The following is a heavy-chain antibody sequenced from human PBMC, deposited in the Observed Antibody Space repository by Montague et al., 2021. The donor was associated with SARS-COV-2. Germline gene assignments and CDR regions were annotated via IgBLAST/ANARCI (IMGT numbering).Heavy chain of an antibody. CDR1: GDSIGNGHW. Sequence: SETLSLTCAVSGDSIGNGHWWSWVRQPPGKGLEWIGYVHYTGSTTYNPSLKTRVTLSLDTPKNHFSLRLNSVTAADTAVYYCARAQNICFIANCVNYFDLWGLGALVSVSS. J-gene: IGHJ4*02. CDR3: ARAQNICFIANCVNYFDL. V-gene: IGHV4-4*02. D-gene: IGHD1-1*01. CDR2: VHYTGST.